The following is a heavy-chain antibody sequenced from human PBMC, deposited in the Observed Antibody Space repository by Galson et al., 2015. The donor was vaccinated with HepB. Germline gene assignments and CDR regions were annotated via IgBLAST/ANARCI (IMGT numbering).Heavy chain of an antibody. CDR3: AKGGGDFWSGPLFDP. Sequence: SCAASGFIFSTYAMSWVRQAPGKGLEWVAAISGSGGTTYYADSMKGRFTISRHNSKNTLYLQINSLRAEDTAIYYCAKGGGDFWSGPLFDPWGQGTLVTVSS. CDR1: GFIFSTYA. V-gene: IGHV3-23*01. D-gene: IGHD3-3*01. CDR2: ISGSGGTT. J-gene: IGHJ5*02.